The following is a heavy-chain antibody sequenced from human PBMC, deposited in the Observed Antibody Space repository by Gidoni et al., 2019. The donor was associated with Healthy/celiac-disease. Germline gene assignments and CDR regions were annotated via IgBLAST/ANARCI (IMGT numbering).Heavy chain of an antibody. CDR2: INPSGGST. J-gene: IGHJ1*01. D-gene: IGHD2-21*02. CDR3: ARAYCGGDCYLWAGYFQH. CDR1: GYTFTSYY. V-gene: IGHV1-46*01. Sequence: QVQLVQSGAEVKKPGASVKVSCKASGYTFTSYYMHWVRQAPGQGLEWMEIINPSGGSTSYAQKFQGRVTMTRDTSTSTVYMELSSLRSEDTAVYYCARAYCGGDCYLWAGYFQHWGQGTLVTVSS.